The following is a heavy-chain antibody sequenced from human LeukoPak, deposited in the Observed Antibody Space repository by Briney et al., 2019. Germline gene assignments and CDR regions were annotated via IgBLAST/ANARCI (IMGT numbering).Heavy chain of an antibody. Sequence: PSETLSLTCAVYGGSFSGYYWSWIRQPPGKGLEWIGEINHSGSTNYNPSLKSRVTISVDTSKNQFSLKPSSVTAADTAVYYCARLLGVYYGSGSPNWFDPWGQGTLVTVSS. J-gene: IGHJ5*02. CDR2: INHSGST. CDR3: ARLLGVYYGSGSPNWFDP. D-gene: IGHD3-10*01. CDR1: GGSFSGYY. V-gene: IGHV4-34*01.